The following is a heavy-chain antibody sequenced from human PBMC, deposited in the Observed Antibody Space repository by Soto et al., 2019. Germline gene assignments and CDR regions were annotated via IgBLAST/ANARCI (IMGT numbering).Heavy chain of an antibody. J-gene: IGHJ4*02. CDR1: GFTASTNY. V-gene: IGHV3-53*01. Sequence: GSLLLACGASGFTASTNYMSWVRQAPGKGLEWVSIFYKGGSTYYADSVKGRFTLSRDNSKNTLYLQMNSLRAEDKAIYYCARGYGSSSYFVAYWGQGIQVTVSS. CDR2: FYKGGST. D-gene: IGHD6-13*01. CDR3: ARGYGSSSYFVAY.